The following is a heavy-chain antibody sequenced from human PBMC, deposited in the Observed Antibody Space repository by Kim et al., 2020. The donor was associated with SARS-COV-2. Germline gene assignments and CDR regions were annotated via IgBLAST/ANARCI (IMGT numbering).Heavy chain of an antibody. V-gene: IGHV4-61*01. CDR2: SGNT. CDR1: GDSVSSGSYH. J-gene: IGHJ4*02. D-gene: IGHD3-10*01. Sequence: SETLSLTCTVAGDSVSSGSYHWSWIRQPPGKGLEWIGYSGNTNHNPSLESRVTISADTSKNQFSLRLTSVSAADTDVYYCATYRAGAGGSGFWGQGTLVTVSS. CDR3: ATYRAGAGGSGF.